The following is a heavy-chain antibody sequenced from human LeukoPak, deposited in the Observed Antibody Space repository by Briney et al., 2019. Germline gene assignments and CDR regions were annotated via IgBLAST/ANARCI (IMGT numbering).Heavy chain of an antibody. D-gene: IGHD6-13*01. V-gene: IGHV4-39*07. J-gene: IGHJ4*02. CDR2: IYYSGST. Sequence: SETLSLTCTVSGGSISSSSYYWGWIRQPPGKGLEWIGSIYYSGSTYYNPSLKSRVTISVDTSKNQFSLKLSSVIAADTAVYYCARSDSGIAAAGMVRKIDYWGQGTLVTVSS. CDR1: GGSISSSSYY. CDR3: ARSDSGIAAAGMVRKIDY.